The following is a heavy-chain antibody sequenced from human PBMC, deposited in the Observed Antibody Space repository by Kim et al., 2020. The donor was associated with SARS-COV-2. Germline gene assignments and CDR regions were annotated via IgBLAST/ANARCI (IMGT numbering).Heavy chain of an antibody. V-gene: IGHV4-34*01. J-gene: IGHJ5*02. Sequence: SETLSLTCAVYGGSFSGYYWSWIRQPPGKGLEWIGEINHSGSTNYNPSLKSRVTISVDTSKNQFSLKLSSVTAADTAVYYCASTIFGVVNHRLYNWFDPWGQGTLVTVSS. CDR3: ASTIFGVVNHRLYNWFDP. CDR1: GGSFSGYY. CDR2: INHSGST. D-gene: IGHD3-3*01.